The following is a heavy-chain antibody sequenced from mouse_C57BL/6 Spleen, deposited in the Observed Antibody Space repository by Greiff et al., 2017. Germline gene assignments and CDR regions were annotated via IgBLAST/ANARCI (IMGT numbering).Heavy chain of an antibody. CDR2: INPYNGGT. CDR3: ARDYSNYVGYFDY. CDR1: GYTFTDYY. V-gene: IGHV1-19*01. J-gene: IGHJ2*01. Sequence: EVQLQQSGPVLVKPGASVKMSCKASGYTFTDYYMNWVKQSHGKSLEWIGVINPYNGGTSYNQKFKGKATLTVDKSSSTAYMELNSLTSEDSAVYYCARDYSNYVGYFDYWGQGTTLTVSS. D-gene: IGHD2-5*01.